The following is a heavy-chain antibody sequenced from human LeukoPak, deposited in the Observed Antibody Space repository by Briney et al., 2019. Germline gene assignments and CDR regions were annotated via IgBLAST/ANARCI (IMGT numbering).Heavy chain of an antibody. CDR3: AKDFGGSYLDY. Sequence: GRSLRLSCAASGFTFSSYGMHWVRQAPGKGLEWVAVISYDGSNKYYADSVKGRFTTSRDNSKNTLYLQMNSLRAEDTAVYYCAKDFGGSYLDYWGQGTLVTVSS. J-gene: IGHJ4*02. D-gene: IGHD1-26*01. CDR2: ISYDGSNK. CDR1: GFTFSSYG. V-gene: IGHV3-30*18.